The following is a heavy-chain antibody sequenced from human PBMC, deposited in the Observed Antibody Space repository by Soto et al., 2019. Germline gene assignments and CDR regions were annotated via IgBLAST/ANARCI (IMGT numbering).Heavy chain of an antibody. V-gene: IGHV3-21*01. CDR2: ISSSSSYI. D-gene: IGHD6-6*01. CDR3: ARDLYSSSARYFDY. Sequence: EVQLVESGGGLVKPGGSLRLSCAASGFTFSSYSMNWVRQAPGKGLEWVSSISSSSSYIYYADSVKGRFTISRDNAKNSLYLQMNSLRAEDTSVYYCARDLYSSSARYFDYWGQGTLVTVSS. CDR1: GFTFSSYS. J-gene: IGHJ4*02.